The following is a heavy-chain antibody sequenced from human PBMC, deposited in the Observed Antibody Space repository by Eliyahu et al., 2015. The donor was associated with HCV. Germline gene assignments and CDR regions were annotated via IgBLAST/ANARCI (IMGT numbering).Heavy chain of an antibody. CDR1: GGSISSGGYY. D-gene: IGHD6-19*01. CDR3: ASPNSSGGSWSGAFDI. Sequence: QVQLQESGPGLVKPSQTLSLTCTVSGGSISSGGYYWSWIRQHPGKGLEWIGYIYYSGSTYYNPSLKSRVTISVDTSKNQFSLKLSSVTAADTAVYYCASPNSSGGSWSGAFDIWGQGTMVTVSS. CDR2: IYYSGST. V-gene: IGHV4-31*03. J-gene: IGHJ3*02.